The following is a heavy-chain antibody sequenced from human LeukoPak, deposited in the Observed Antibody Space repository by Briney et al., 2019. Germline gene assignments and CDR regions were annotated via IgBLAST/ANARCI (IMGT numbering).Heavy chain of an antibody. J-gene: IGHJ4*02. CDR3: ARDLYSYGYYFDY. D-gene: IGHD5-18*01. CDR2: ISGGGTST. V-gene: IGHV3-23*01. Sequence: SGGSLRLSCAASRFTFMNYAMSWVRQAPGKGLEWVSVISGGGTSTYYADSVKGRFTISRDNAKNSLYLQMNSLRAEDTAVYYCARDLYSYGYYFDYWGQGTQVTVSS. CDR1: RFTFMNYA.